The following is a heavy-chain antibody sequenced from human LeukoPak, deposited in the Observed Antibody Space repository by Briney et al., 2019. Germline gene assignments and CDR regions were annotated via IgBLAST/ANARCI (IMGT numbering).Heavy chain of an antibody. CDR2: ISWNSNTI. J-gene: IGHJ6*03. CDR1: GFIFDDYA. V-gene: IGHV3-9*01. D-gene: IGHD1-26*01. Sequence: GGSLRLSCAASGFIFDDYAMHWVREAPGKGLEWVSGISWNSNTIGYADSVKGRFTISRDNAKNSLYLQMNSLRPEDTALYYCAKDAGGYYYYSMGVWGKGTTVTISS. CDR3: AKDAGGYYYYSMGV.